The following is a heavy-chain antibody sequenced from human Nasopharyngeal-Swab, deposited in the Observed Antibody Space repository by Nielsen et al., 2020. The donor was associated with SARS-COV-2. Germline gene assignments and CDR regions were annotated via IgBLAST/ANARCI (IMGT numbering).Heavy chain of an antibody. CDR1: GGSISSGGYC. D-gene: IGHD3-10*01. CDR2: IYYSGST. Sequence: TLSLTCTVSGGSISSGGYCWSWIRQHPGKGLEWIGYIYYSGSTYYNPSLKSRVTISVDTSKNQFSLKLSSVTAADTAVYYCARANGVRGVIVDYYYYMDVWGKGTTVTVSS. V-gene: IGHV4-31*03. CDR3: ARANGVRGVIVDYYYYMDV. J-gene: IGHJ6*03.